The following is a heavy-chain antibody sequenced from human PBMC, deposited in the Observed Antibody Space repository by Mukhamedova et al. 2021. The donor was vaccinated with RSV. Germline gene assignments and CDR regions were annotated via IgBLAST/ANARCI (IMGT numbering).Heavy chain of an antibody. D-gene: IGHD2/OR15-2a*01. Sequence: GSYYWSWIRQPPGKGLEWVGYIYYSGGTNYNPSLKSRVTISVDTSKNQFSLKLSSVTAADTAVDYCARVNRGVGAFDIWGQGTMVT. J-gene: IGHJ3*02. CDR1: GSYY. V-gene: IGHV4-61*01. CDR3: ARVNRGVGAFDI. CDR2: IYYSGGT.